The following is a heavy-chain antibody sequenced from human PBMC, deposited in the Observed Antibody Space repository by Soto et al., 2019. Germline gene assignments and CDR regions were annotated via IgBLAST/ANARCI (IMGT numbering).Heavy chain of an antibody. D-gene: IGHD5-18*01. CDR1: GCSFSSSSYY. J-gene: IGHJ1*01. CDR3: ARHNIRGYIYGLPEYIEH. Sequence: PSETLSLSCTVSGCSFSSSSYYWGWNRQPPGKGLEWIRSIYYSWSTYYNPSLKSRVTISVGTSKNQFSLKLSSVTAADTAVYYCARHNIRGYIYGLPEYIEHWGQGTLVTVSS. V-gene: IGHV4-39*01. CDR2: IYYSWST.